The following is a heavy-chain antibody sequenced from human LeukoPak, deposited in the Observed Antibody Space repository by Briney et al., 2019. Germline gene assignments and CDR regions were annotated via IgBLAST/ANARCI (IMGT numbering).Heavy chain of an antibody. J-gene: IGHJ6*03. CDR1: GGSISSYY. V-gene: IGHV4-59*08. CDR3: ARVVGPENDFWSGYTPRDYYYYYMDV. CDR2: IYYSGST. Sequence: SETLSLTCTVSGGSISSYYWSWIRQPPGKGLEWIGYIYYSGSTNYNPSLKSRVTISVDTSKNQFSLKLSSVTAADTAVYYCARVVGPENDFWSGYTPRDYYYYYMDVWGKGTTVTVSS. D-gene: IGHD3-3*01.